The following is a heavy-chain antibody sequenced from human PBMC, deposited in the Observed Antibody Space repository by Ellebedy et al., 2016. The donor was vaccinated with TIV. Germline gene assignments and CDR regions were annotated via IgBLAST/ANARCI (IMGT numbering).Heavy chain of an antibody. V-gene: IGHV1-69*06. D-gene: IGHD5-24*01. CDR3: AREGREYNTPSQYFQN. Sequence: AASVKVSCKASGGTFSTYDLSWVRQAPGQGLEWMGGIIPMFGTANYAQKFQGRVSITADKSTTTVYMEVSSLRSEDTAVYYCAREGREYNTPSQYFQNWGQGTVVTVSS. CDR2: IIPMFGTA. CDR1: GGTFSTYD. J-gene: IGHJ1*01.